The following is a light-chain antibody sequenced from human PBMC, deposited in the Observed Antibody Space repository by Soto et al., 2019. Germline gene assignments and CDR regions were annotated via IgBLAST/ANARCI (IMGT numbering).Light chain of an antibody. CDR2: LGS. V-gene: IGKV2-28*01. Sequence: DIVMTQSPLSLAVTPGEPASISCSSSQSLRHSDGYRYLDWYLQKPGQSPQLLIYLGSSRASGVPDRFSGSGSGTDFTLQISRVEAEDVGVYYCMQGTYWPPTFGEGTKVESK. CDR3: MQGTYWPPT. J-gene: IGKJ4*01. CDR1: QSLRHSDGYRY.